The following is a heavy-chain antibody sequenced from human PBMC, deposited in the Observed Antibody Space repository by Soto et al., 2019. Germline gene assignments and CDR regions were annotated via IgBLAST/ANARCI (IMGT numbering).Heavy chain of an antibody. V-gene: IGHV3-33*01. J-gene: IGHJ4*02. Sequence: GGSLRLSCAASGFTFSSYDMHWVRQAPGKGLEWVAIRWYDGSNKYYADSVKGRFTISRDNSKNTLYLQVNSLRADDTAVYYCARSFRQWLVDYWGQGTPVTVSS. CDR2: RWYDGSNK. CDR1: GFTFSSYD. CDR3: ARSFRQWLVDY. D-gene: IGHD6-19*01.